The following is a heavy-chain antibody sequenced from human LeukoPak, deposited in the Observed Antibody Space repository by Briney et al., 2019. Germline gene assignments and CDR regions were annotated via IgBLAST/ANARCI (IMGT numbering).Heavy chain of an antibody. D-gene: IGHD6-19*01. CDR2: ISGYNGNT. CDR1: GYTFSSYG. J-gene: IGHJ4*02. Sequence: GASVKVSCKASGYTFSSYGMSWVRQAPGQGLEWMGWISGYNGNTNYAQKLQGRITMTTDTSTSTAYMELRSLRSDDTAVYYCARDVSGWSYFDYWGQGTLVTVSS. CDR3: ARDVSGWSYFDY. V-gene: IGHV1-18*04.